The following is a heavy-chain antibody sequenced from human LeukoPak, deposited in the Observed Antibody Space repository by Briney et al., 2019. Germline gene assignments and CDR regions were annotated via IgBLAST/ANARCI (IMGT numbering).Heavy chain of an antibody. D-gene: IGHD1-26*01. CDR2: ISYDGSNK. CDR3: AREYLGSFDY. Sequence: PGGSLRLSCAASGFTFSSYAMHWVRQAPGKGLEWVAVISYDGSNKYYADSVKGRFTISRDNSKSTLYLQMNSLRAEDTAVYYCAREYLGSFDYWGQGTLVTVSS. V-gene: IGHV3-30-3*01. CDR1: GFTFSSYA. J-gene: IGHJ4*02.